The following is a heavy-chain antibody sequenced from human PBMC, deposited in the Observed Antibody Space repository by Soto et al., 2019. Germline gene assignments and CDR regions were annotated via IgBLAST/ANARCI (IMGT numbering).Heavy chain of an antibody. V-gene: IGHV3-48*01. CDR3: VKFNAAISYYGLDV. J-gene: IGHJ6*02. D-gene: IGHD2-2*01. CDR1: GFLFSSLD. CDR2: VSKTSSTI. Sequence: EAQLVESGGGVVQPGGSLRLSCAASGFLFSSLDMSWVRQAPGKGLEWVSYVSKTSSTIYYADSVRGRFTISRDNAKNALYLDMNSLRAEDSAVYFCVKFNAAISYYGLDVWGQGTTVTVSS.